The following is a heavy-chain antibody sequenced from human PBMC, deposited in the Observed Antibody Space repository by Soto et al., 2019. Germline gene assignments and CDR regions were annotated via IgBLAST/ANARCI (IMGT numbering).Heavy chain of an antibody. D-gene: IGHD6-19*01. CDR1: GFSFVNYA. J-gene: IGHJ4*02. CDR3: AKATTNGGWFNPFDS. Sequence: EVQLLESGGGLVQPGGSLRLSCAASGFSFVNYAMNWVRQAPGKGLEWVSGLSGSGTSTYYADSVKGRFTISRDNCRDTLFLQMNSLTADDTAVYYCAKATTNGGWFNPFDSWGQGALVTVSS. CDR2: LSGSGTST. V-gene: IGHV3-23*01.